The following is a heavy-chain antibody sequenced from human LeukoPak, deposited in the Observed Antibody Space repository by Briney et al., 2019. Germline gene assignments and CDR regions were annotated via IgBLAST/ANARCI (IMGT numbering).Heavy chain of an antibody. CDR1: GFAFSSYS. D-gene: IGHD3-22*01. J-gene: IGHJ4*02. Sequence: GGSLRLSCAASGFAFSSYSMLWVRQAPGKGLEWVSYISSSSSTIYYADSVKGRFTISRDNAENSLYLKMNTLRAEDTAVYYCARDRHKYNYDSGGYPPYWGQGTLVTVSS. CDR3: ARDRHKYNYDSGGYPPY. V-gene: IGHV3-48*01. CDR2: ISSSSSTI.